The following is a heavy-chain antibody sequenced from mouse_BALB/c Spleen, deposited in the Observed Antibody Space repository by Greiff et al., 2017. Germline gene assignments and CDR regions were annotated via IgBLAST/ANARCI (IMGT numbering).Heavy chain of an antibody. CDR2: ISSGGSYT. CDR3: TRDGRLYAMDY. J-gene: IGHJ4*01. D-gene: IGHD1-2*01. V-gene: IGHV5-6-4*01. Sequence: EVNVVESGGGLVKPGGSLKLSCAASGFTFSSYTMSWVRQTPEKRLEWVATISSGGSYTYYPDSVKGRFTISRDNAKNTLYLQMSSLKSEDTAMYYCTRDGRLYAMDYWGQGTSVTVSS. CDR1: GFTFSSYT.